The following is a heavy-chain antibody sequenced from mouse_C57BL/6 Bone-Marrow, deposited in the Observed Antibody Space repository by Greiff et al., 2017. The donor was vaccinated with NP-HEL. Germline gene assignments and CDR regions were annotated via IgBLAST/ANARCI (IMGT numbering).Heavy chain of an antibody. J-gene: IGHJ2*01. V-gene: IGHV2-2*01. Sequence: VQLQQSGPGLVQPSQSLSISCTVSGFSLTSYGVHWVRQSPGQGLEWLGVIWSGGSTDYNAAFISRLSISKDNSKSQVFFKINSRQADDTAIYYCAREGLELWLRQVDYWGQGTTLTVSS. CDR2: IWSGGST. CDR1: GFSLTSYG. D-gene: IGHD2-2*01. CDR3: AREGLELWLRQVDY.